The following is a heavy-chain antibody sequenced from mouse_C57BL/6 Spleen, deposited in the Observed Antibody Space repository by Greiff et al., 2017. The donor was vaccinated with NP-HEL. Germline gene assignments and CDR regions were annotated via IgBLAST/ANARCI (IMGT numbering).Heavy chain of an antibody. J-gene: IGHJ2*01. D-gene: IGHD3-3*01. V-gene: IGHV1-69*01. CDR2: IDPSDSYT. CDR3: ARQGGDRSSFDY. Sequence: QVQLKQPGAELVMPGASVKLSCKASGYTFTSYWMHWVKQRPGQGLEWIGEIDPSDSYTNYNQKFKGKSTLTVDKSSSTAYMQLSSLTSEDSAVYYCARQGGDRSSFDYWGQGTTLTVSS. CDR1: GYTFTSYW.